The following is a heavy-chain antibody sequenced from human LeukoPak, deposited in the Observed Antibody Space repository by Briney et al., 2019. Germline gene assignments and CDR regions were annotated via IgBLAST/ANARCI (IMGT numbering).Heavy chain of an antibody. CDR2: IYYSGST. V-gene: IGHV4-61*01. CDR1: GGSVSSGSYY. D-gene: IGHD6-19*01. CDR3: ARAFLSGWTLDY. J-gene: IGHJ4*02. Sequence: PSETLSLTCTVSGGSVSSGSYYWSWIRQPPGKGLEWIGYIYYSGSTNYNPSLKSRVTISVDTSKNQFSLKLSSVTAADTAVYYCARAFLSGWTLDYWGQGTLVTVSS.